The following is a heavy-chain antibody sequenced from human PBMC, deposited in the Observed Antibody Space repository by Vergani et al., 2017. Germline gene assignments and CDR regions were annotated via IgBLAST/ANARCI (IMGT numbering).Heavy chain of an antibody. CDR2: ISYDGSNK. D-gene: IGHD4-23*01. Sequence: VQLVESGGGVVQPGRSLRLSCAASGFTFSSYGMHWVRQAPGKGLEWVAVISYDGSNKYYADSVKGRFTISRDNSKNTLYLQMNSLRAEDTAVYYCAKGVSSYGGNPDYWGQGTLVTVSS. CDR3: AKGVSSYGGNPDY. V-gene: IGHV3-30*18. CDR1: GFTFSSYG. J-gene: IGHJ4*02.